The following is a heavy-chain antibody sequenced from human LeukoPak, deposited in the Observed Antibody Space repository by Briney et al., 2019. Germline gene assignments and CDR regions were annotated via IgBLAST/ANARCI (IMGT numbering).Heavy chain of an antibody. J-gene: IGHJ4*02. D-gene: IGHD1-26*01. V-gene: IGHV3-23*01. Sequence: GGSLRLSCAASGFTFSSYAMTWVLQAPGEGLKWVSVIGASAGTTYYADSVKGRFTISRDNSKNTLYLQMNGLTAEDTAIYYCAKNLRYTGSWQYDYWGQGTLVTVSS. CDR1: GFTFSSYA. CDR3: AKNLRYTGSWQYDY. CDR2: IGASAGTT.